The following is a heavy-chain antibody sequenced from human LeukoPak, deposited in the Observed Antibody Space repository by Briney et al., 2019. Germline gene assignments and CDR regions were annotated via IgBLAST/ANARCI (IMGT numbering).Heavy chain of an antibody. CDR3: ARWQCCSYYGMDV. Sequence: RGSLRLSCAASGFTSGDYAMHWVRQAPGKGLEWVSLISGDGGGTYYADSVKGRFTISRDNTKNSLYLQMNSLRTEDTALYYCARWQCCSYYGMDVWGQGTTVTVSS. CDR2: ISGDGGGT. CDR1: GFTSGDYA. J-gene: IGHJ6*02. D-gene: IGHD5-24*01. V-gene: IGHV3-43*02.